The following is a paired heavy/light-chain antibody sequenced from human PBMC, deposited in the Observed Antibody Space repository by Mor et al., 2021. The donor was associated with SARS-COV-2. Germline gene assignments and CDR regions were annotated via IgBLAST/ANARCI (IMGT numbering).Heavy chain of an antibody. J-gene: IGHJ1*01. CDR2: IYSSGRT. CDR3: ARRAVDGGYFQH. Sequence: QVQLQESGPGLVTPSQTLSLICTVSGGSISSGDYYWSWIRQPPGKGLEWTGYIYSSGRTYYNPSLESRITIAVDTAKNQFSLRLTSVTAADTAVYYCARRAVDGGYFQHWGRGTLVTASS. D-gene: IGHD6-19*01. V-gene: IGHV4-30-4*01. CDR1: GGSISSGDYY.
Light chain of an antibody. V-gene: IGKV1-5*03. CDR3: QQYKSYSYT. Sequence: DIQMTQSPSTLSAFVGDRVTITCRASQSISRWLAWYQQKPGKAPKLLIYKASSLESGVPSRYSGSGTGTEFTLTISGLQPDDFATYYCQQYKSYSYTFGQGTKLEIK. CDR2: KAS. CDR1: QSISRW. J-gene: IGKJ2*01.